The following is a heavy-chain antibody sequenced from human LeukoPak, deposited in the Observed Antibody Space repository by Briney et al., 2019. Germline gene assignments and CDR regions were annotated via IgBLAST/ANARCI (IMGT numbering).Heavy chain of an antibody. CDR1: GGSFSGYY. Sequence: SETLSLTCAVYGGSFSGYYWSWIRQPPGKGLEWIGEINHSGSTNYNPSLKSRVNISVDTSKNQFSLKLSSVTAADTAVYYCARGLKHYYDSSGYYSYWGQGTLVTVSS. J-gene: IGHJ4*02. V-gene: IGHV4-34*01. CDR3: ARGLKHYYDSSGYYSY. D-gene: IGHD3-22*01. CDR2: INHSGST.